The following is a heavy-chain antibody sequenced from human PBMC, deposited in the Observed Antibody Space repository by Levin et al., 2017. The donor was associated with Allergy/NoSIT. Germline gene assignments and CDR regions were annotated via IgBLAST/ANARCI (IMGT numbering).Heavy chain of an antibody. CDR3: ARETEQQLVKAFDL. D-gene: IGHD6-13*01. V-gene: IGHV1-2*02. CDR2: INPNSGGT. Sequence: PPASVKVSCKASGYTFSAYYIHWIRQAPGQGLEWMGCINPNSGGTNYAQKFQGRVTMTRDTSISTAYMELNRLRSDDTAVFYCARETEQQLVKAFDLWGRGTLVTVSS. CDR1: GYTFSAYY. J-gene: IGHJ2*01.